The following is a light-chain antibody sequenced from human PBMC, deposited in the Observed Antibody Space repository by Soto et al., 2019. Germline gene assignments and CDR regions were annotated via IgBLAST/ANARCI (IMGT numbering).Light chain of an antibody. V-gene: IGLV2-14*03. CDR3: NSYTSSGTVV. CDR1: SSDVWGHNY. CDR2: DVN. J-gene: IGLJ3*02. Sequence: QSALTQPASVSGAPGQSITISCTGGSSDVWGHNYVSWYQHNPGKAPKLLIYDVNNRPSGVSNRFSGSKSGNKASLTISGLQAEDEADYYCNSYTSSGTVVFGGGTKLTVL.